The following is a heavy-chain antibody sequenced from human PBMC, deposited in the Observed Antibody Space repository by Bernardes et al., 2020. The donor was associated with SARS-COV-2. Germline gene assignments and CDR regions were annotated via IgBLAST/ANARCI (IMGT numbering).Heavy chain of an antibody. CDR2: ISGSGDST. CDR3: TNHLGRWLQPFFDY. V-gene: IGHV3-23*01. D-gene: IGHD5-12*01. CDR1: GFTFSNFA. Sequence: GGSLRLSCAASGFTFSNFAMSWVRQAPGKGLEWVSAISGSGDSTYSADSVKGRFTISRDNSKNTLYLQMNSLRAEDTALYYCTNHLGRWLQPFFDYWGQGTLVTVSS. J-gene: IGHJ4*02.